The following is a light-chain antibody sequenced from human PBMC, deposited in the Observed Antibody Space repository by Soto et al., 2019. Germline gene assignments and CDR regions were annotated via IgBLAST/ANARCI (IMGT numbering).Light chain of an antibody. CDR1: SSDIGGYNF. CDR3: SSDTTSSTLI. V-gene: IGLV2-14*01. J-gene: IGLJ2*01. CDR2: EVN. Sequence: QSALTQSASVSGSPGQSITISCTGTSSDIGGYNFVSWYQQHPGKAPKLLIHEVNNRPSGVSIRFSGSKSGNTASLTISGLQAEDEADYYCSSDTTSSTLIFGGGTKLTVL.